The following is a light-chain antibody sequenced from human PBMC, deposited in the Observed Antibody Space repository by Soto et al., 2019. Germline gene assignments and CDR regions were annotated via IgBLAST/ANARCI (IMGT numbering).Light chain of an antibody. CDR3: QRSGTSPPYI. J-gene: IGKJ2*01. CDR1: QSLDSTS. Sequence: EVVLTQSPGTLSLSPGERATLSCRASQSLDSTSLAWYQQKPGQSPRLVIYGASRRATGIPDRFSGSGSGTDFIHPIDRLEPEDFAVYYCQRSGTSPPYIFGAGTRVDIK. CDR2: GAS. V-gene: IGKV3-20*01.